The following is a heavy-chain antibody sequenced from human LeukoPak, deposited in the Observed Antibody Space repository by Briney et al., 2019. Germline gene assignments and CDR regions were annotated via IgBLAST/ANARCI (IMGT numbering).Heavy chain of an antibody. J-gene: IGHJ4*02. V-gene: IGHV1-2*02. Sequence: ASVKVSCKASGYTFTGYYIHWVRQAPGQGLEWMGWINPNINGTNYAQKFQGRVTLTGDRSISTAYMELSRLRSDDTAVYYCARERTPGSGYGVDYWGQGTVVTVSS. D-gene: IGHD6-25*01. CDR1: GYTFTGYY. CDR3: ARERTPGSGYGVDY. CDR2: INPNINGT.